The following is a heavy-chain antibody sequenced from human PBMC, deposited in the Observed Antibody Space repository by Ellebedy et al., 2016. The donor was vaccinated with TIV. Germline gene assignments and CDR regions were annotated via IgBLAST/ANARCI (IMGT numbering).Heavy chain of an antibody. D-gene: IGHD3-10*01. V-gene: IGHV1-46*04. Sequence: AASVKVSCKASGYTFTGYYMHWVRQAPGQGLEWMGIINPSGGSTSYAQKLQGRVTMTRDTSTSTVYMELSSLRSEDTAVYYCARSGDSLAAFDIWGQGTMVTVSS. CDR3: ARSGDSLAAFDI. CDR2: INPSGGST. CDR1: GYTFTGYY. J-gene: IGHJ3*02.